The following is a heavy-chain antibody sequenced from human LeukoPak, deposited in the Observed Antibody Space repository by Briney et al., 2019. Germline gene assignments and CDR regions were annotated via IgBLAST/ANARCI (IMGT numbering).Heavy chain of an antibody. CDR2: IYYSGNT. Sequence: SETLSLTCTVSGGSISSTTYYWGWIRQPPGKGLEWIGSIYYSGNTFYSPSLESRVTMSVDMSKNQFSLKLSSVTAADTAVYYCARWVVAAGFGPWGQGTLVTVSS. J-gene: IGHJ5*02. CDR1: GGSISSTTYY. D-gene: IGHD2-15*01. CDR3: ARWVVAAGFGP. V-gene: IGHV4-39*07.